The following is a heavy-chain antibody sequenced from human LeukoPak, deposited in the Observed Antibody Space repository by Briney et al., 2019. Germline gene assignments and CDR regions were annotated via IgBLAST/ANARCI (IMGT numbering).Heavy chain of an antibody. CDR1: GGSISSSSYY. Sequence: SETLSLTCTVSGGSISSSSYYWSWIRQPPGKGLERIGYIYYSGSTNYNPSLKSRVTISVDTSKNQFSLKLSSVTAADTAVYYCARGGRTYYYDGALDWFDPWGQGTLVTVSS. CDR2: IYYSGST. V-gene: IGHV4-61*01. CDR3: ARGGRTYYYDGALDWFDP. J-gene: IGHJ5*02. D-gene: IGHD3-22*01.